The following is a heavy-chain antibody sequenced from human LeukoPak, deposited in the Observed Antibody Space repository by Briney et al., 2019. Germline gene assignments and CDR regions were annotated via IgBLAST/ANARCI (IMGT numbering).Heavy chain of an antibody. CDR1: GFTFSRYA. J-gene: IGHJ4*02. CDR2: IGTSGGDT. Sequence: GGSLRLSCAVSGFTFSRYAMSWVRQAPGRGLEWVSTIGTSGGDTYYTDSVKGRFTISRDDSKNTLYLQMNSLTADDTAVYYCAKRNYYLDYWGQGTLVTVSS. V-gene: IGHV3-23*01. CDR3: AKRNYYLDY.